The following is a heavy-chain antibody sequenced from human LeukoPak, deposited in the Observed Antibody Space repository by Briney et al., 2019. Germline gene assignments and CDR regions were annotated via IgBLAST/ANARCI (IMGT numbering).Heavy chain of an antibody. CDR2: IKLDGSEK. J-gene: IGHJ4*02. V-gene: IGHV3-7*03. D-gene: IGHD3-3*01. Sequence: GGSLRLSCVASGFTFGKYWMSWVRQAPGKGLEWVANIKLDGSEKNYVDSVKGRFTISRDNTKNSLYQQMSSLRAEDTAVFYCARDQYDTWSRRGNFDSWGQGTLVIVSS. CDR1: GFTFGKYW. CDR3: ARDQYDTWSRRGNFDS.